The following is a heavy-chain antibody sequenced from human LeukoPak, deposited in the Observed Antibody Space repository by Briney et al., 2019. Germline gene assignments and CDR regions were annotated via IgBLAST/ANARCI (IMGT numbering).Heavy chain of an antibody. CDR2: IYYSGST. CDR3: ARDRVYYYGMDV. Sequence: SSETLSLTCTVSDGSISSYYWSWIRQPLGKGLEWIGYIYYSGSTNYNPSLKSRVTISVDTSKNQFSLKLSSVTAADTAVYYCARDRVYYYGMDVWGQGTTVTVSS. V-gene: IGHV4-59*01. CDR1: DGSISSYY. D-gene: IGHD3-10*01. J-gene: IGHJ6*02.